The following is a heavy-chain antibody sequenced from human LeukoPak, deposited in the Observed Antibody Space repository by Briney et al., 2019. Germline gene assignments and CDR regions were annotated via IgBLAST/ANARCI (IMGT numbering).Heavy chain of an antibody. CDR3: AREAGYYGSGSSMIYYGMDV. CDR1: GGSISSYY. D-gene: IGHD3-10*01. J-gene: IGHJ6*02. Sequence: SETLSLTCTVSGGSISSYYWSWIRQPAGKGLEWIGRIYTSGSTNYNPSLKSRVTMSVDTSKNQFSLKLSSVTAADTAVYYCAREAGYYGSGSSMIYYGMDVWGQGTTVTVSS. V-gene: IGHV4-4*07. CDR2: IYTSGST.